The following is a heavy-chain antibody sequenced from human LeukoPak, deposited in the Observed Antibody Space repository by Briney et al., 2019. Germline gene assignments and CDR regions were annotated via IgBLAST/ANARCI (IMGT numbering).Heavy chain of an antibody. CDR1: GGSFSGYY. Sequence: PSETLSLTCAVYGGSFSGYYWSWIRQPPGKGLEWIGEINHSGSTNYNPSLKSRVTISVDTSKNQFSLKLSSETAADTAVYYCARAPTPESLAYCGGDCYSEYWGQGTLVTVSS. J-gene: IGHJ4*02. CDR2: INHSGST. D-gene: IGHD2-21*02. V-gene: IGHV4-34*01. CDR3: ARAPTPESLAYCGGDCYSEY.